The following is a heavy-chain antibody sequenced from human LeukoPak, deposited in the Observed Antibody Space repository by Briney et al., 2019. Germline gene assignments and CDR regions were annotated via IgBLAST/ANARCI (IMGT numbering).Heavy chain of an antibody. CDR3: VRAMDPLDTFNYQYAMDV. V-gene: IGHV1-8*01. Sequence: ASVKVSCKASGYTFNNYDINWVRQAPGQGLEWMGWMNPNSGNTGYAQKFQGRVTLTRETFISTAYMELGSLRSEDTAVYYCVRAMDPLDTFNYQYAMDVWGQGTMVTVSS. D-gene: IGHD5-24*01. CDR2: MNPNSGNT. CDR1: GYTFNNYD. J-gene: IGHJ6*02.